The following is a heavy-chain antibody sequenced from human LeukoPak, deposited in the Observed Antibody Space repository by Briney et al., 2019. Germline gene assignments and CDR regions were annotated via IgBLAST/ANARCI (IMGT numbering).Heavy chain of an antibody. V-gene: IGHV4-34*01. D-gene: IGHD5-12*01. CDR2: INHSGST. Sequence: PPETLSLTCAVYGGSFSGYYWSWIRQPPGKGLEWIGEINHSGSTNYNPSLKSRVTISVDTSKNQFSLKLSSVTAADTAVYYCARDHIVATTIVQYNWFDPWGQGTLVTVSS. J-gene: IGHJ5*02. CDR3: ARDHIVATTIVQYNWFDP. CDR1: GGSFSGYY.